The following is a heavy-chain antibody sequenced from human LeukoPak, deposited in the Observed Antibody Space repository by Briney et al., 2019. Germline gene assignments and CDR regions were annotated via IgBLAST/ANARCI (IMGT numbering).Heavy chain of an antibody. CDR2: INPSGGST. D-gene: IGHD3-3*01. J-gene: IGHJ5*02. CDR1: GYTFTGYY. V-gene: IGHV1-46*01. Sequence: GASVKVSCKASGYTFTGYYMHWVRQAPGQGLEWMGIINPSGGSTSYAQKFQGRVTMTRDMSTSTVYMELSSLRSEDTAVYYCAREPPQGDDFWSGTQRAGFDPWGQGTLVTVSS. CDR3: AREPPQGDDFWSGTQRAGFDP.